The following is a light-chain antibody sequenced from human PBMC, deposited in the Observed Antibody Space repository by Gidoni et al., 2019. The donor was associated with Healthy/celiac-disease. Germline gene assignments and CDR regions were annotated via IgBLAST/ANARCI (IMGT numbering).Light chain of an antibody. J-gene: IGKJ1*01. V-gene: IGKV1-27*01. CDR1: QGISNY. CDR3: QKYNSAQA. Sequence: DIQMTQSPSSLSASVGDRVTITCRASQGISNYLAWYQQKPGKVPKLLIYAASTLQSGVPSRCSGSGSGTDFTLTISSLQPEDVATYYCQKYNSAQAFGQGTKVEIK. CDR2: AAS.